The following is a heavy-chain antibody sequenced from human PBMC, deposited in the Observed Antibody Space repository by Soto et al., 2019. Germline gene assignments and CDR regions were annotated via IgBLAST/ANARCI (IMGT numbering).Heavy chain of an antibody. Sequence: QVPLVQSGAEVKKPGASVKVSCKASGYTFTSYAMHWVRQAPGQRLEWMGWINAGNGNTKYSQKFQGRVTITRDTSASTAYMEVSSLRSEDTAVYYCARDRIAAAGGVWFDPWGQGTLVTVSS. CDR3: ARDRIAAAGGVWFDP. V-gene: IGHV1-3*01. D-gene: IGHD6-13*01. CDR1: GYTFTSYA. CDR2: INAGNGNT. J-gene: IGHJ5*02.